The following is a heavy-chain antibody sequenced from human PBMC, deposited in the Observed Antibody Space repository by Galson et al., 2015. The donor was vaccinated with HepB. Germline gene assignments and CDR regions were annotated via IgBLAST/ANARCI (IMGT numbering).Heavy chain of an antibody. D-gene: IGHD3-9*01. CDR2: ISYDGSNK. CDR1: GFTFSSYG. V-gene: IGHV3-30*18. J-gene: IGHJ4*02. CDR3: AKESGRYFDWLLLRD. Sequence: SLRLSCAASGFTFSSYGMHWVRQAPGKGLEWVAVISYDGSNKYYADSVKVRFTISRDNSKNTLYLQMNSLRAEDTAVYYCAKESGRYFDWLLLRDWGQGTLVTVSS.